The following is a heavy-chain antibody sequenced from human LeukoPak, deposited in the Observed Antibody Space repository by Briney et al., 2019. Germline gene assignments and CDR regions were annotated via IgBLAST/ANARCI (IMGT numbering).Heavy chain of an antibody. J-gene: IGHJ6*02. CDR2: ISGSGGST. V-gene: IGHV3-23*01. Sequence: GGSLRLSCAASGLTFSSYAMSWARQAPGKGLEWVPAISGSGGSTYYADCVKGRFTISRDNSKNTLYMQMNSLRAEDTAVYYCAKDAPPSMVRGELYYYYYGMDVWGQGTTVTVSS. D-gene: IGHD3-10*01. CDR3: AKDAPPSMVRGELYYYYYGMDV. CDR1: GLTFSSYA.